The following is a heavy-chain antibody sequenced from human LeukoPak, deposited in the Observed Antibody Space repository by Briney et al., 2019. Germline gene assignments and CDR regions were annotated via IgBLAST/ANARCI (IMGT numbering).Heavy chain of an antibody. CDR1: GFTFRGHY. Sequence: GGSLRLSCAASGFTFRGHYMSWIRQAPGKGLEWVSYVSGTSSFTSYADSVRGRFTISRDNAKNSLYLQMNSLRAEDTAVYYCVRLHDSRPSSWGQGALVTVSS. D-gene: IGHD3-16*01. V-gene: IGHV3-11*06. J-gene: IGHJ5*02. CDR2: VSGTSSFT. CDR3: VRLHDSRPSS.